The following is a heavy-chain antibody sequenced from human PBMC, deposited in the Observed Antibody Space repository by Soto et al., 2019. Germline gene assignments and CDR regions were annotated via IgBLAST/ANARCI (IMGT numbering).Heavy chain of an antibody. J-gene: IGHJ4*02. V-gene: IGHV1-69*01. CDR2: IIPIFGTA. D-gene: IGHD5-12*01. CDR1: GGTFSSYA. Sequence: QVQLVQSGAEVKKPGSSVKVSCKASGGTFSSYANSWVRQAPGQGLEWMGGIIPIFGTANYAQKFQGRVTITADESTSTAYMKISSLRAEDAAEYYGARRPGVDIVATINWGQGTLVTVSS. CDR3: ARRPGVDIVATIN.